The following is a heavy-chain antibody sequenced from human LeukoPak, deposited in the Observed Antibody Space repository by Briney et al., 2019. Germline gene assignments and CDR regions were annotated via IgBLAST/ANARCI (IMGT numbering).Heavy chain of an antibody. J-gene: IGHJ4*02. CDR3: ARGAGGLFGAYYFDY. D-gene: IGHD2-21*01. CDR1: GGSISSYY. CDR2: IYHSGST. Sequence: SETLSLTCTVSGGSISSYYWSWIRQPPGKGLEWIGYIYHSGSTNYNPSLKSRVTISVDTSKNQFSLKLSSVTAADTAVYYCARGAGGLFGAYYFDYWGQGTLVTVSS. V-gene: IGHV4-59*08.